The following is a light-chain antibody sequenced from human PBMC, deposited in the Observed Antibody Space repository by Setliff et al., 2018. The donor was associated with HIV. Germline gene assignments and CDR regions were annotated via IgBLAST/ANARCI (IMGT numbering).Light chain of an antibody. CDR2: WAS. CDR1: QSVLYTSKNKNY. V-gene: IGKV4-1*01. J-gene: IGKJ1*01. CDR3: HQYYSTPWT. Sequence: DIVMTQSPDSLAVSLGERATINCKSSQSVLYTSKNKNYLDWYQQKPGQPPKLLIYWASTRESGVPDRFSGGGSGTDFTLTISSLQAEDVAVYYRHQYYSTPWTFGQGTKVDIK.